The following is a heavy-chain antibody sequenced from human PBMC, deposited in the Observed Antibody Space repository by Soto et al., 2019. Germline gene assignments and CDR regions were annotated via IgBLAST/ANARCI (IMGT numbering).Heavy chain of an antibody. CDR1: GGSISSGGYY. D-gene: IGHD3-22*01. Sequence: QVQLQESGPGLVKPSQTLSLTCTVSGGSISSGGYYWSWIRQHPGKGLEWIGYIYYSGSTYYIPSLKSRVTISVDTSKNQFSLKLSSVTAADTAVYYCARDRSYYYDSSGSPYYYYGMDVWGQGTTVTVSS. J-gene: IGHJ6*02. CDR2: IYYSGST. V-gene: IGHV4-31*03. CDR3: ARDRSYYYDSSGSPYYYYGMDV.